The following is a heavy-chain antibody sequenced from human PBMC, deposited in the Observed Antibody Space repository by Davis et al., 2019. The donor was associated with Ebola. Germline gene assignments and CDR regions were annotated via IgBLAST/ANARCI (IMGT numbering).Heavy chain of an antibody. D-gene: IGHD3-22*01. V-gene: IGHV1-2*06. CDR1: GYTFIDHY. Sequence: ASVQVSCKASGYTFIDHYMLRVRQAPGQGLQWMGRINPISGATNYAPDFQDRGTITRDTSIDTAYMELTRVRSDATAVYFSVRDLGDYYDSSGSRDYWGQGTLVTVSS. J-gene: IGHJ4*02. CDR2: INPISGAT. CDR3: VRDLGDYYDSSGSRDY.